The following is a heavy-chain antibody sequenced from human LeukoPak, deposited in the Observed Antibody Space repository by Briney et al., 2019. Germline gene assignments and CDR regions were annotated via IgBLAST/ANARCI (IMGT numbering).Heavy chain of an antibody. CDR3: ARGSRILALDYFDY. V-gene: IGHV4-39*07. CDR1: GGSISSSSDY. CDR2: IYYHENT. D-gene: IGHD5/OR15-5a*01. Sequence: PSETLSLTCTVSGGSISSSSDYWGWIRQAPGKGLEWIGSIYYHENTYYNSSLKSRVTISVDTSKNQFSLKLNSVTAADTAVYYCARGSRILALDYFDYWGQGTLVTVSS. J-gene: IGHJ4*02.